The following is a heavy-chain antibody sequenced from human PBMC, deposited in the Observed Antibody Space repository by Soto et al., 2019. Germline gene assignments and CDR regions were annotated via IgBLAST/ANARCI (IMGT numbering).Heavy chain of an antibody. CDR3: ARHQGNYDYIWGSYRSNPNAAFDS. D-gene: IGHD3-16*02. J-gene: IGHJ3*02. V-gene: IGHV4-59*08. CDR1: GGSISSYY. CDR2: IYYSGST. Sequence: SETLSLTCSVSGGSISSYYWSWVRQPPGKGLQWIGYIYYSGSTNYNPSLKSRVTISVDTSKNQFSLKLSSVTAADTAVYYCARHQGNYDYIWGSYRSNPNAAFDSWGQGTMVTVAS.